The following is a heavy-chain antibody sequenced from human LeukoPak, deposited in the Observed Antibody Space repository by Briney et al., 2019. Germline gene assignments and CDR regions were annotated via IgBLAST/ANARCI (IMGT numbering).Heavy chain of an antibody. J-gene: IGHJ4*02. Sequence: PGGALRLSCAASRVTFSRYWMHWVRQAPGKRLVWVSRINSDGISTNYADSVKGGLTISRDNAKNTLYLQMNSLRAEDTAVYYCAGDGNYYDSSGPADYWGQGTLVTVSS. CDR2: INSDGIST. CDR1: RVTFSRYW. CDR3: AGDGNYYDSSGPADY. D-gene: IGHD3-22*01. V-gene: IGHV3-74*01.